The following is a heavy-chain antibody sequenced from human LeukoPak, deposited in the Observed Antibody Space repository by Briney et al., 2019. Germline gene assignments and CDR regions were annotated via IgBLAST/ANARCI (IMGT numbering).Heavy chain of an antibody. CDR1: GYTFTGYY. D-gene: IGHD3-22*01. Sequence: ASVKVSCKTSGYTFTGYYMHWVRQAPGQGLEWMGWINPNTGGTNYAQNFQGRVTITSDTSISTAYMELSSLRSDDTAMYYCARAPMIVVVFPPRLDFWGQGTLVTVSS. J-gene: IGHJ4*02. CDR2: INPNTGGT. V-gene: IGHV1-2*02. CDR3: ARAPMIVVVFPPRLDF.